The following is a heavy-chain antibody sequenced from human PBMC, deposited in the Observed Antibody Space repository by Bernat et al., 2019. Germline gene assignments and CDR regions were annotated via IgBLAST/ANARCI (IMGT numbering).Heavy chain of an antibody. J-gene: IGHJ5*02. CDR3: STTISGSLGS. D-gene: IGHD2-2*02. V-gene: IGHV3-15*07. CDR2: IKSKNSGGTT. CDR1: GFTFSNVW. Sequence: EVQLVESGGGLVEPGGSLELSCAASGFTFSNVWMNWVRQAPGKGLEWLGRIKSKNSGGTTDYPAPVKGRFTISRDDSKNTLYLQMNSLRTEDTAVYYCSTTISGSLGSWGQGTLVIVSS.